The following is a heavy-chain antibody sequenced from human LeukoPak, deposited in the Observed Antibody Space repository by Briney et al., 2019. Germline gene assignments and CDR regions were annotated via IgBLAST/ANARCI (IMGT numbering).Heavy chain of an antibody. CDR3: AKLRRFGGTPDY. J-gene: IGHJ4*02. Sequence: GGSLRLSCAASGFTFSSYGMHWVRQAPGKGLEWVAVIWYDGSNKYYADSVKGRFTISRDNSKNTLYLQMNSLRAEDTAVYYCAKLRRFGGTPDYWGQGTLVTVSS. D-gene: IGHD3-10*01. CDR2: IWYDGSNK. CDR1: GFTFSSYG. V-gene: IGHV3-33*06.